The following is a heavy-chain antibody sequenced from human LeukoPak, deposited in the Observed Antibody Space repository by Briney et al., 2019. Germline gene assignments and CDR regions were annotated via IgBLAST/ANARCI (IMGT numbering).Heavy chain of an antibody. CDR1: GYTFTGYY. Sequence: GASVKVSCQASGYTFTGYYMHWVRQAPGQGLEWMGWINPNSGGTNYAQKFQGRVTMTGDTSISTAYMELSRLRSDDTAMYYCARESSSWVRVDYWGQGTLVTVSS. J-gene: IGHJ4*02. V-gene: IGHV1-2*02. CDR3: ARESSSWVRVDY. D-gene: IGHD6-13*01. CDR2: INPNSGGT.